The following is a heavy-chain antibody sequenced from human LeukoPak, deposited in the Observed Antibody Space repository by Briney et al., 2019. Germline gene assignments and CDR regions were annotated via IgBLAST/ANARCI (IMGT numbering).Heavy chain of an antibody. V-gene: IGHV1-69*04. CDR3: ARASQDYYGSGSYYRGGDAFDI. D-gene: IGHD3-10*01. J-gene: IGHJ3*02. CDR2: IIPILGIA. Sequence: SVKVSCKASGYTFTAYCIHWVRRSPAQGLEWMGRIIPILGIANYAQKSQARVTLTADKSTSTAYMEQSSLRSDDTAVYYCARASQDYYGSGSYYRGGDAFDIWGQGTMVTVSS. CDR1: GYTFTAYC.